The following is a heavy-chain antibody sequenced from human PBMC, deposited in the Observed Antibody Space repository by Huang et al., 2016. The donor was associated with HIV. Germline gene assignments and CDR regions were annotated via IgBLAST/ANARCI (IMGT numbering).Heavy chain of an antibody. CDR2: VIPIFGSS. Sequence: QVQLVQSGAEVKKPGSSVKVSCKASGGTFTNYGISWVRQAPGLGLEWMGGVIPIFGSSTYAQKFQGRVTITADESTSTAYLELSSLTSEDTAVYYWAREEPTSLKNWFDPWGQGTLVTVSS. D-gene: IGHD1-1*01. J-gene: IGHJ5*02. V-gene: IGHV1-69*13. CDR3: AREEPTSLKNWFDP. CDR1: GGTFTNYG.